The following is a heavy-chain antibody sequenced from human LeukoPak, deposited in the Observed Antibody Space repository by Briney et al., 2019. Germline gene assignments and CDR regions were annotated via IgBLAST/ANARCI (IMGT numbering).Heavy chain of an antibody. V-gene: IGHV4-39*07. J-gene: IGHJ5*02. Sequence: SETLSLTCTVSGASISSNTYYWGCVRQPPGKGLECIGYISNSGSTYYNPSLKSRVTISVDTSKTQFSLRLSSVTAADTAVYYCARVLLSNYDFWSGYSNWFDPWGQGALVTVSS. CDR3: ARVLLSNYDFWSGYSNWFDP. D-gene: IGHD3-3*01. CDR2: ISNSGST. CDR1: GASISSNTYY.